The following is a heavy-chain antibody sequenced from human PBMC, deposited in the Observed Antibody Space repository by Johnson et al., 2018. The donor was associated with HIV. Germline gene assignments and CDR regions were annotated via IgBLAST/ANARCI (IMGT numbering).Heavy chain of an antibody. V-gene: IGHV3-20*04. CDR1: GFTFSSYG. J-gene: IGHJ3*02. D-gene: IGHD2-21*01. Sequence: VQLVESGGGVVQPGGSLRLSCAASGFTFSSYGMHWVRQAPGKGLEWVSGINWNGGSTGYADSVKGRFTISRDNAKNSLYLQMNSLKTEDTAVYYCARDGYSGGFDIWGQGTMVTVSS. CDR2: INWNGGST. CDR3: ARDGYSGGFDI.